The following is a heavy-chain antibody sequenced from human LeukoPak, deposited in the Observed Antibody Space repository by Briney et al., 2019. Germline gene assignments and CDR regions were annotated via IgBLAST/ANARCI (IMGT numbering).Heavy chain of an antibody. J-gene: IGHJ4*02. V-gene: IGHV3-48*02. D-gene: IGHD3-9*01. CDR1: GIPFGSYV. CDR2: INHNAEMI. CDR3: ARDHDWAFDL. Sequence: GGSLLLSCDSAGIPFGSYVMSLGRPAPGKGQGWIAYINHNAEMIFYPDFVKGGFSISRDNAKNSLYLQMNALRYEDTAIYYCARDHDWAFDLWGQGTLVTVSS.